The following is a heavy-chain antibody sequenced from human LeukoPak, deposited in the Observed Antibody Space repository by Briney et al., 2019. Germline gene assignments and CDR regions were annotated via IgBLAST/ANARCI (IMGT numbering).Heavy chain of an antibody. D-gene: IGHD3-10*01. Sequence: PGGSLRLSCAASGFTFSSYGMHWVRQAPGKGLGWVAIISYDGSNKYYADSVKGRFTISRDNSKNTLYLQMNSLRAEDTAVYYCAKLYAGGSGSYYPDAFDIWGQGTMVTVSS. CDR3: AKLYAGGSGSYYPDAFDI. CDR2: ISYDGSNK. J-gene: IGHJ3*02. V-gene: IGHV3-30*18. CDR1: GFTFSSYG.